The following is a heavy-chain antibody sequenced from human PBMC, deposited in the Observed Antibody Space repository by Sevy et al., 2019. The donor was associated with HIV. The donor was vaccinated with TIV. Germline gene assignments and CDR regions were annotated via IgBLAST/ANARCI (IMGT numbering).Heavy chain of an antibody. CDR3: AKAVYAPKVVVTNGFDY. J-gene: IGHJ4*02. CDR1: GFTFGTYA. Sequence: GGSLRLSCAASGFTFGTYAMSWVRQAPGKGLEWVSTISGSGGRTYYADSVKGRFTISRDNSKNTLYLQMNSLRAEDTVVYDCAKAVYAPKVVVTNGFDYWGQGTLVTVSS. D-gene: IGHD3-22*01. CDR2: ISGSGGRT. V-gene: IGHV3-23*01.